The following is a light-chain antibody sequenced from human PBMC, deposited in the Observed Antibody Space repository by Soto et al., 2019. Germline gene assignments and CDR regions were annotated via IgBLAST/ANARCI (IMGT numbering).Light chain of an antibody. Sequence: QMTQSPSSLSASVGDRITIVCRASQSIRSSLNWYQQNPGKAPKLLIHSVSILQSGVPSRFRGSGSGTDFTLTINSLQPEDFATYYCQQTYSTLWTFGQGTKVEIE. CDR1: QSIRSS. V-gene: IGKV1-39*01. CDR2: SVS. J-gene: IGKJ1*01. CDR3: QQTYSTLWT.